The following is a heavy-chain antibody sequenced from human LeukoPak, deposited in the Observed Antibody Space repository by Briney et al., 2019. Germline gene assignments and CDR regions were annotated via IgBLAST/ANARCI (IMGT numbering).Heavy chain of an antibody. V-gene: IGHV3-23*01. Sequence: PGGSLRLSCAVSGVSISSNAISWVRQAQATGREWESVVSGSGGGTYYADSVKGRFTLARDNSMNTLYLQMNSLRVVDTAVYYFASRNCGNGACQLGAHFDYWGQGTLVTVSS. CDR2: VSGSGGGT. CDR1: GVSISSNA. CDR3: ASRNCGNGACQLGAHFDY. J-gene: IGHJ4*02. D-gene: IGHD2-8*01.